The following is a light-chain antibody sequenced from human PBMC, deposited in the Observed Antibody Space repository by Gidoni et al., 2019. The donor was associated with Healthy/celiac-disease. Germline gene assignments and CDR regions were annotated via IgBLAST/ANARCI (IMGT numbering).Light chain of an antibody. J-gene: IGKJ2*01. CDR1: QSVSSSY. CDR2: GAS. CDR3: QQYGSQGT. V-gene: IGKV3-20*01. Sequence: DIVLTQSPGTLSLSPGARATLSCRASQSVSSSYLAWYQQKPGQAPRLLIYGASSRAAGIPDRFSGSGSGTDFTLTISRLEPEDFAVYYCQQYGSQGTFGQGTKLEIK.